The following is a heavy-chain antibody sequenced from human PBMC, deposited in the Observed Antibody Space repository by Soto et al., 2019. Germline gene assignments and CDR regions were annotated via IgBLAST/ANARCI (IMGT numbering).Heavy chain of an antibody. J-gene: IGHJ6*02. CDR3: ARGLYYLSTGSPSNGPLV. CDR1: GDSVTSNSAA. D-gene: IGHD3-10*01. V-gene: IGHV6-1*01. CDR2: TYYTSKWYN. Sequence: KTLSLICAISGDSVTSNSAAWNWIRQSPSRGLEWVGRTYYTSKWYNDYAVSVKGRITIKPDTSKNQFSLQLKYVSPEDRAVYHCARGLYYLSTGSPSNGPLVGGQGPMVTGSS.